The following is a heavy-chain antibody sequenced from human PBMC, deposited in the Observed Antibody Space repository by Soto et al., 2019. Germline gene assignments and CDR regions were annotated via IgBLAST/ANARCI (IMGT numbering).Heavy chain of an antibody. V-gene: IGHV1-69*10. D-gene: IGHD6-19*01. CDR2: IIPILGIA. J-gene: IGHJ3*02. CDR1: GGTFSSYA. CDR3: AREPRAQWLGMGYAFDI. Sequence: ASVKVSCKASGGTFSSYAISWVRQAPGQGLEWMGGIIPILGIANYAQKFQGRVTITADKSTSTADMELSSLRSEDTAVYYCAREPRAQWLGMGYAFDIWGQGTMVTVSS.